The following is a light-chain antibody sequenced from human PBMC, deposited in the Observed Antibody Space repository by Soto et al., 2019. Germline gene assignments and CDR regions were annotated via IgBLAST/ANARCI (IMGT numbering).Light chain of an antibody. CDR3: HQYDSWPPYT. CDR2: GAS. V-gene: IGKV3-15*01. Sequence: VITQSPARLSVSPGERATLSCRASQTVGDNFAWYQQKPGQAPRLLIYGASTRASGVPARFSGSGSGTEFTLTISSPQSEDFAVYYCHQYDSWPPYTFGQGTTLEIK. J-gene: IGKJ2*01. CDR1: QTVGDN.